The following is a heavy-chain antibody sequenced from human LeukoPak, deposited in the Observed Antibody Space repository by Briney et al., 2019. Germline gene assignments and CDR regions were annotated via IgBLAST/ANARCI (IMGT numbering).Heavy chain of an antibody. D-gene: IGHD3-22*01. J-gene: IGHJ5*02. CDR2: ISSSSSYI. CDR1: GFTFSSYS. CDR3: ARKGYDSSGLRFDP. Sequence: GGSLRLSCAAPGFTFSSYSMNWVRQAPGKGLEWVSSISSSSSYIYYADSVKGRFTISRDNAKNSLYLQMNSLRAEDTAVYYCARKGYDSSGLRFDPWGQGTLVTVSS. V-gene: IGHV3-21*01.